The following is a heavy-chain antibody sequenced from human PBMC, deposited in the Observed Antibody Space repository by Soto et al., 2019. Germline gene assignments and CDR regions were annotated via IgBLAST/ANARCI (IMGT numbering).Heavy chain of an antibody. V-gene: IGHV3-21*01. J-gene: IGHJ4*02. CDR1: GFTFSSYS. Sequence: EVQLVESGGGLVKPGGSLRLSCAASGFTFSSYSMNWVRQAPGKGLEWVSSISSSSSYIYYADSVKGRFTISRDNPKNSLYLQMKSLRAEDTAVYYCARGGSYYYDSSGSLDHWGQGTLVTVSS. CDR2: ISSSSSYI. D-gene: IGHD3-22*01. CDR3: ARGGSYYYDSSGSLDH.